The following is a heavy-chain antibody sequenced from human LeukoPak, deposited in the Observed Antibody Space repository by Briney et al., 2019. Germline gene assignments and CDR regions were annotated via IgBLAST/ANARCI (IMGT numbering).Heavy chain of an antibody. CDR1: GFTFSSYA. J-gene: IGHJ4*02. V-gene: IGHV3-23*01. CDR3: ARAESSGSFYFDY. Sequence: GGSLRLSCAASGFTFSSYAMSWVRQAPGKGLEWVSAISGSGGSTYYADSVKGRFTISRDNSKNTLYLQMNSLRAEDTAVYYCARAESSGSFYFDYWGQGTLVTVSS. CDR2: ISGSGGST. D-gene: IGHD1-26*01.